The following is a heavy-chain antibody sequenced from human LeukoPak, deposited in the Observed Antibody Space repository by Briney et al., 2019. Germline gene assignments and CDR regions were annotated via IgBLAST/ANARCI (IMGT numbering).Heavy chain of an antibody. CDR1: GFTFSSYA. D-gene: IGHD3-22*01. CDR3: AKGPGVYYYDSGGIYFDY. Sequence: PGGSLRLSCAASGFTFSSYAMSWVRQAPGKGLEWVSAISGSGGSTYYADSVKGRFTISRDNSKNTLYLQMNSLRAEDTAVYYCAKGPGVYYYDSGGIYFDYWGQGTLVTVSS. CDR2: ISGSGGST. J-gene: IGHJ4*02. V-gene: IGHV3-23*01.